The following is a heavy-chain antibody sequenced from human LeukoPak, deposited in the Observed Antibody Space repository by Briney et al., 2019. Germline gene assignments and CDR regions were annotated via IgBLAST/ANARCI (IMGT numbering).Heavy chain of an antibody. CDR1: GGSFSGYY. Sequence: SETLSLTCAVYGGSFSGYYWSWIRQPPGKGLEWIGEINHSGSTNYNPSLKSRVTISVDTSKNQFSLKLSSVTAADTAVYYCARGHLFYYYDSSGYPRRPYYFDYWGQGTLVTVSS. CDR2: INHSGST. D-gene: IGHD3-22*01. V-gene: IGHV4-34*01. CDR3: ARGHLFYYYDSSGYPRRPYYFDY. J-gene: IGHJ4*02.